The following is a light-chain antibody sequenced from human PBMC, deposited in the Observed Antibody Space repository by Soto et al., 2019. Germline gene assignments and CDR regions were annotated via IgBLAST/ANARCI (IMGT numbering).Light chain of an antibody. Sequence: EIVLTQSPGTLSLSPGERATLSCRASQSVSSNYLAWYQQKPGQAPRLLIYGASSRATGIPDRFSGSGSGTDFTLTLSRLEPEDSAVYYCQQYGSSPRTFGQGTKVEIK. CDR1: QSVSSNY. V-gene: IGKV3-20*01. CDR3: QQYGSSPRT. J-gene: IGKJ1*01. CDR2: GAS.